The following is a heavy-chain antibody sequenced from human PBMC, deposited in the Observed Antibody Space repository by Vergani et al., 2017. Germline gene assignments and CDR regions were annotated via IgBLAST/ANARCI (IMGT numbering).Heavy chain of an antibody. CDR3: AREGSYCSSTSCSAFDI. CDR1: GFTLSSYS. D-gene: IGHD2-2*01. J-gene: IGHJ3*02. V-gene: IGHV3-21*01. CDR2: ISSSSSYI. Sequence: EVPLVESGGGLVKPGGSLRLSCAASGFTLSSYSMNWVRQAPGKGLEWVSAISSSSSYIYYADSVKGRFTISRDNAKNSLYLQMNSLRAEDTSVYYCAREGSYCSSTSCSAFDIWGQGTMVTVSS.